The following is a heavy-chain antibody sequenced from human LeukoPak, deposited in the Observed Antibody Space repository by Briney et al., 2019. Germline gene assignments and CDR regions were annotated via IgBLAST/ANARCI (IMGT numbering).Heavy chain of an antibody. V-gene: IGHV4-39*07. CDR3: ASGRTIFYYYMDV. J-gene: IGHJ6*03. CDR1: GGSISSSSYY. Sequence: SETLSLTCTVSGGSISSSSYYWGWIRQPPGKGLEWIGSIYYSGSTYYNPSLKSRVTISVDTSKDQFSLKLSSVTAADTAVYYCASGRTIFYYYMDVWGKGTTVTISS. CDR2: IYYSGST. D-gene: IGHD3-3*02.